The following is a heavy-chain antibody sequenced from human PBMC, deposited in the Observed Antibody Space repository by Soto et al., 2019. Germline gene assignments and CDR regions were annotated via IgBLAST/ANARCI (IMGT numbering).Heavy chain of an antibody. J-gene: IGHJ6*02. CDR3: ARESGRTYGMDV. D-gene: IGHD1-26*01. CDR1: GFTVSSNY. CDR2: IYSGGST. V-gene: IGHV3-66*01. Sequence: EVQLVESGGGLVQPGGSLRLSCAASGFTVSSNYMNWVRQAPGKGLEWVSVIYSGGSTYYADSVKGRFTISRDNSKNTLYLQMNSLRAEDTAVYYCARESGRTYGMDVWGQGTTVTVSS.